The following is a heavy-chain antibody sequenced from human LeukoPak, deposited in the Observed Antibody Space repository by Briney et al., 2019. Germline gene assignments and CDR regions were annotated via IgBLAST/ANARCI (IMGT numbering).Heavy chain of an antibody. CDR3: AILFSGRWYLIDY. CDR2: IYPGDSTT. D-gene: IGHD6-13*01. J-gene: IGHJ4*02. V-gene: IGHV5-51*01. CDR1: GYSFTSYC. Sequence: GASLQFSCKGSGYSFTSYCIGWLRQLPGKGLEWMGIIYPGDSTTRYSPSLQGQVTISADTSISPSSLQWSSLTASDTAMYYCAILFSGRWYLIDYWGQGTLVTVSS.